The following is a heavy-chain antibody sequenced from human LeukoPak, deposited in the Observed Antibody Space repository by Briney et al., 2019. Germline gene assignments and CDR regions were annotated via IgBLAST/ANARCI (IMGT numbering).Heavy chain of an antibody. J-gene: IGHJ2*01. V-gene: IGHV4-34*01. Sequence: SETLFLTCAVYGGSFSGYYWSWIRQPPGKGLEWIGEINHSGSTNYNPSLKSRVTISVDTSKNQFSLKLSSVTAADTAVYYCARYVVVAAVYRYFDLWGRGTLVTVSS. CDR2: INHSGST. D-gene: IGHD2-15*01. CDR1: GGSFSGYY. CDR3: ARYVVVAAVYRYFDL.